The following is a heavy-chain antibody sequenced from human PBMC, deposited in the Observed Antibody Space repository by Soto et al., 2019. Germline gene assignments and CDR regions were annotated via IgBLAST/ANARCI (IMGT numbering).Heavy chain of an antibody. J-gene: IGHJ4*02. CDR1: GYSFITYD. CDR2: MNPKNGNA. V-gene: IGHV1-8*01. CDR3: ATGKVRSGPQYFDS. Sequence: QVQLVQSGAEVKKPGASVKVSCKASGYSFITYDINWVRQAPGQGLEWMGWMNPKNGNAGYAQKIQGRVTLTRNSSISTAYMELSSLRSNDMAVYFCATGKVRSGPQYFDSWSKGRLVTVSS.